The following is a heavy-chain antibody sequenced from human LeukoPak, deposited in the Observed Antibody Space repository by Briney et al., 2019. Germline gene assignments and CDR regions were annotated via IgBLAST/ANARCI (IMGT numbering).Heavy chain of an antibody. CDR3: AKVPYSSSWSEYFQH. Sequence: GGSLRLSCAASGFTFSSYAMSWVRQAPGKGLEWVSAISGSGGSTYYADSVKGRFTISRDNSKNTLYLQMNSLRAEDTAVYYCAKVPYSSSWSEYFQHWGQGTLVTVSS. J-gene: IGHJ1*01. D-gene: IGHD6-13*01. V-gene: IGHV3-23*01. CDR1: GFTFSSYA. CDR2: ISGSGGST.